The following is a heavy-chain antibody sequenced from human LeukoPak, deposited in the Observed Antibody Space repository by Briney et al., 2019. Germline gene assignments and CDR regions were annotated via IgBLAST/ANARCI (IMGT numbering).Heavy chain of an antibody. Sequence: SETLSLTCAVYGGSFSGYYWGWIRQPPGKGLEWIGEINHSGSTNYNPSLKSRVTISVDTSKNQFSLKLSSVTAADTAVYYCARGPDIVVVPDGFDYWGQGTLVTVSS. J-gene: IGHJ4*02. CDR1: GGSFSGYY. V-gene: IGHV4-34*01. CDR3: ARGPDIVVVPDGFDY. CDR2: INHSGST. D-gene: IGHD2-2*01.